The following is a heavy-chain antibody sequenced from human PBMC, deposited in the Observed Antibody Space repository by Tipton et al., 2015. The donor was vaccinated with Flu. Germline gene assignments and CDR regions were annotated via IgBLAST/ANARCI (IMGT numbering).Heavy chain of an antibody. CDR1: GGSISSYY. CDR3: ARDVGAFDI. CDR2: IYYSGST. D-gene: IGHD2-15*01. Sequence: TLSLTCTVYGGSISSYYWSWIRQPPGKGLEWIGYIYYSGSTNYNPSLKSRVTISVDTSKNLFSLKLSSVTAADTAVYYCARDVGAFDIWGQGTMVTVSS. V-gene: IGHV4-59*01. J-gene: IGHJ3*02.